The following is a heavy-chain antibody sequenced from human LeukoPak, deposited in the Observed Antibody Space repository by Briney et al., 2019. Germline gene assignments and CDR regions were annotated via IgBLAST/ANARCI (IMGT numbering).Heavy chain of an antibody. J-gene: IGHJ4*02. V-gene: IGHV1-46*01. CDR3: AREESGGIDYGGWFDY. D-gene: IGHD4-17*01. CDR2: INPSGGST. CDR1: GYTFTSYY. Sequence: GASVKVSCKSSGYTFTSYYMHWVRQPPAQGLEWMGIINPSGGSTSYAQKFQGRVTMTRDTSTSTVYMEQSSLRSEDTAVYYCAREESGGIDYGGWFDYWGQGALVTVSS.